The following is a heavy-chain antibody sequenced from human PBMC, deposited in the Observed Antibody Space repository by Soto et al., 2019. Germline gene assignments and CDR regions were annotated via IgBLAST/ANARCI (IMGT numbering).Heavy chain of an antibody. D-gene: IGHD5-18*01. CDR3: ARSTTAMVYYYGMDV. CDR1: GGTISSYA. J-gene: IGHJ6*02. V-gene: IGHV1-69*13. CDR2: IIPIFGTA. Sequence: ASVKGSCKAAGGTISSYAISWVRQAPGQGLEWMGGIIPIFGTANYAQKFQGRVTITADESTSTAYMELSSLRSEDTAVYYCARSTTAMVYYYGMDVWGQGTTVTVSS.